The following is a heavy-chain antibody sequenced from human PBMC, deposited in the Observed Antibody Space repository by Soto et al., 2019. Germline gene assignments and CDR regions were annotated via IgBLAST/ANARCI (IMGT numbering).Heavy chain of an antibody. J-gene: IGHJ3*02. CDR3: TTDLGPSYDSSGYYDAFDI. Sequence: PGGSLRLSCAASGFTFSNAWMSWVRQAPGKGLEWVGRIKSKTDGGTTDYAAPVKGRFTISRDDSKNTLYLQMNSLKTEDTAVYYCTTDLGPSYDSSGYYDAFDIWGQGTMVTVSS. V-gene: IGHV3-15*01. D-gene: IGHD3-22*01. CDR2: IKSKTDGGTT. CDR1: GFTFSNAW.